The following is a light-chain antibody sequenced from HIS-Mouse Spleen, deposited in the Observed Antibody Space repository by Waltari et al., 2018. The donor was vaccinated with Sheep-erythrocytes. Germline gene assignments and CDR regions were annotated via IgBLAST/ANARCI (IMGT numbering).Light chain of an antibody. J-gene: IGLJ3*02. Sequence: QSALTQPASVSGSPGQSITISCTGTSSDVGSYNLVSWYQQPPGKAPKLMMYEGSKRPSGVSNLFSGSKSGDTASLTISGLQAEDEADYYCCSYAGSSTPWVFGGGTKLTVL. V-gene: IGLV2-23*01. CDR3: CSYAGSSTPWV. CDR2: EGS. CDR1: SSDVGSYNL.